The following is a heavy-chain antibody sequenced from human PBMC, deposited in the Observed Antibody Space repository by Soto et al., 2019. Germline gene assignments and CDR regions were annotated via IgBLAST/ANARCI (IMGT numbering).Heavy chain of an antibody. J-gene: IGHJ4*02. CDR2: MNPNSGAT. D-gene: IGHD2-8*01. CDR3: ARDLGHCSNGPCSAHLDF. V-gene: IGHV1-2*06. CDR1: GYTFTGYF. Sequence: ASVKVSCKASGYTFTGYFIHWLRQAPGQGLEWMGRMNPNSGATNYAPKFQGRVSMTRDTSIRTAYMELASLRSDDTAVYYCARDLGHCSNGPCSAHLDFWGQGTLVTVSS.